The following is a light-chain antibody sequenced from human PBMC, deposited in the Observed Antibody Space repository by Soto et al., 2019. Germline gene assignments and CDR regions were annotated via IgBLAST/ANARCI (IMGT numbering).Light chain of an antibody. V-gene: IGLV7-43*01. CDR1: TGEVSSGNF. CDR2: CTD. Sequence: QAVVTQEPPLTVSPGGTVTLTCASSTGEVSSGNFPNWFEQKPVQARRGLTYCTDSKYAWMPGLFSVSLVGANAALPLSVVQPEDQADSYCLLYYGGARLLGTGSKVPGL. CDR3: LLYYGGARL. J-gene: IGLJ1*01.